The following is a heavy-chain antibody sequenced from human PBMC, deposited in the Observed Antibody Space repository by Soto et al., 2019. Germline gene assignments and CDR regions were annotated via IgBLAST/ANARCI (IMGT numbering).Heavy chain of an antibody. J-gene: IGHJ4*02. V-gene: IGHV4-59*08. CDR3: ARHAVFWSGYYRGAPYYFDY. Sequence: SETLSLTCTVSGGSISSYYWSWIRQPPGKGLEWIGYIYYSGSTNYNPSLKSRVTISVDTSKNQFSLKLSSVTAADTAVYYCARHAVFWSGYYRGAPYYFDYWGQGTLVTVSS. CDR1: GGSISSYY. D-gene: IGHD3-3*01. CDR2: IYYSGST.